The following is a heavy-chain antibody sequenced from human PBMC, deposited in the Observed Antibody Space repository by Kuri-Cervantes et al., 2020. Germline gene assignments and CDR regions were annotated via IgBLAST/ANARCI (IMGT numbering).Heavy chain of an antibody. CDR3: ARDPTTVGVSAVMRAGGGMDV. D-gene: IGHD2-2*01. V-gene: IGHV3-33*01. CDR1: GFTFSDAW. J-gene: IGHJ6*02. CDR2: IWYDGSHK. Sequence: GESLKISCAGSGFTFSDAWMSWVRQAPGKGLEWVAVIWYDGSHKYSADSVKGRFAISRDNSKNTLYLQMNSLRAEDTAVYYCARDPTTVGVSAVMRAGGGMDVWGQGITVTVSS.